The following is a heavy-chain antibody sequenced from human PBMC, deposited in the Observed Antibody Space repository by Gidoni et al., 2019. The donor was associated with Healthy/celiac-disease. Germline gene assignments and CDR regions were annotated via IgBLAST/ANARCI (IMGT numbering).Heavy chain of an antibody. CDR2: ISSSSSTI. D-gene: IGHD3-22*01. CDR1: GFTFSSYS. Sequence: EVELGGSWGGVGKPGGGLGIPCAPPGFTFSSYSMNWVRQAPGKGLEWVSYISSSSSTIYYADSVKGRFTISRDNAKNSLYLQMNSLRDEDTAVYYCARHYGSSGYYPSWGQGTLVTVSS. V-gene: IGHV3-48*02. CDR3: ARHYGSSGYYPS. J-gene: IGHJ4*02.